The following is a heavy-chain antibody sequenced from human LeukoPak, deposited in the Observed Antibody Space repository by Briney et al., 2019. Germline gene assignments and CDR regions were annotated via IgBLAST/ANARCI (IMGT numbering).Heavy chain of an antibody. Sequence: PGGSLRLSCAASGFTFSSYAMHWVRQAPGKGLEWVAVISYDGSNKYYADSVKGRFTISRDSSKNTLYLQMNGLRAEDTAVYYCARRPPGYWGQGTLVTVSS. CDR3: ARRPPGY. V-gene: IGHV3-30-3*01. CDR1: GFTFSSYA. CDR2: ISYDGSNK. J-gene: IGHJ4*02. D-gene: IGHD3-10*01.